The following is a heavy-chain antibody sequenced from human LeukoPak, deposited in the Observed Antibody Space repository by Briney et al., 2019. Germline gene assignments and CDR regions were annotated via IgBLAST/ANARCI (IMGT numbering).Heavy chain of an antibody. V-gene: IGHV1-69*05. Sequence: SVKVSCKASGGTFSSYAISWVRQAPGQGLEWMGRIIPIFGTANYAQKFQGRVTITTDESTITAYMELSSLRSKDTAVYYCAGTEGGYSYGLSFDYWGQGTLVTVSS. J-gene: IGHJ4*02. CDR2: IIPIFGTA. CDR3: AGTEGGYSYGLSFDY. CDR1: GGTFSSYA. D-gene: IGHD5-18*01.